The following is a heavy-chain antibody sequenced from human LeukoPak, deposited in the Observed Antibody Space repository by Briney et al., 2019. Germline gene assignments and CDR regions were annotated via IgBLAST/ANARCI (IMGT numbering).Heavy chain of an antibody. CDR3: ARLPPVYCTRTSCERVAFDI. V-gene: IGHV3-74*01. Sequence: GGSLRLSCAASGFTFSSYWMHWVRQPPGKGLVWVSRIKSDGSNIVYADSVKGRFTISRDNAKNTLFLQMNSLRAEDTAVYYCARLPPVYCTRTSCERVAFDIWGQGTMVTVSS. CDR2: IKSDGSNI. CDR1: GFTFSSYW. D-gene: IGHD2-2*01. J-gene: IGHJ3*02.